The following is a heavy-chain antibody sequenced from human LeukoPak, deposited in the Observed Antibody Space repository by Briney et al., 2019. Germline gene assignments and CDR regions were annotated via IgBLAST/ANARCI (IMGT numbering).Heavy chain of an antibody. CDR1: GYTFTRYA. CDR2: INPNTGNP. V-gene: IGHV7-4-1*02. J-gene: IGHJ4*02. D-gene: IGHD6-19*01. Sequence: ASVKVSCKASGYTFTRYAMNWLRQAPGQGLEWMGWINPNTGNPTYAQAFTGRFVFSLDTSVSTAYLQISSLNTEDTAVYYCAIDQPVAGVSNFDSWGQGTLVTVPS. CDR3: AIDQPVAGVSNFDS.